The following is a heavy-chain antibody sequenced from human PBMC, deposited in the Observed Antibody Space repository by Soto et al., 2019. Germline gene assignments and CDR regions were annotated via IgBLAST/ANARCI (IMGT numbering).Heavy chain of an antibody. CDR3: AKPQRSFYGDYAFDY. Sequence: EVQLLESGGGLVQPGGSLRLSCAASGFTFSSYAMSWVRQAPGKGLEWVSAISGSGGSTYYADSVKGRFTISRDNSKNTLYRQMTSLRAEDTAVYYCAKPQRSFYGDYAFDYWGQGTLVTVSS. J-gene: IGHJ4*02. D-gene: IGHD4-17*01. CDR1: GFTFSSYA. CDR2: ISGSGGST. V-gene: IGHV3-23*01.